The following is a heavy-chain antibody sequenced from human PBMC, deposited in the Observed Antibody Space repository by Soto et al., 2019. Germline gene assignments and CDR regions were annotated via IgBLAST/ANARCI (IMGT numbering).Heavy chain of an antibody. Sequence: QVQLVQSGAEVKKPGASVKVSCKASGYTFTSYDINWVRQATGQGLEWMGWMNPNSGNTGYAQKFQGRVTMTRITSISTAYMELSSLRSEDTAVYYCARGGSSVWYYYYYGMDVWGQGTTVTVSS. CDR3: ARGGSSVWYYYYYGMDV. CDR2: MNPNSGNT. CDR1: GYTFTSYD. J-gene: IGHJ6*02. D-gene: IGHD6-19*01. V-gene: IGHV1-8*01.